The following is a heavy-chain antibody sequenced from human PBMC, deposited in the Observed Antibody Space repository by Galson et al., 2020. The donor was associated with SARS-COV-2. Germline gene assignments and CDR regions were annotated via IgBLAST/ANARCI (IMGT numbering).Heavy chain of an antibody. CDR2: ISAYNGNT. D-gene: IGHD3-10*01. V-gene: IGHV1-18*01. CDR3: ARDNGWFGELSRADAFDI. CDR1: AYTFTSYG. J-gene: IGHJ3*02. Sequence: ASVKVSCKASAYTFTSYGISWVRQAPGQGLEWMGWISAYNGNTNYAQKLQGRVTMTTDTSTSTAYMELRSLRSDDTAVYYCARDNGWFGELSRADAFDIWGQGTMVTVS.